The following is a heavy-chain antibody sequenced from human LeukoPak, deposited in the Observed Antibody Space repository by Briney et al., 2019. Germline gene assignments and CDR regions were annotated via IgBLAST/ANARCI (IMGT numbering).Heavy chain of an antibody. D-gene: IGHD2-2*02. J-gene: IGHJ4*02. Sequence: LSLTCTVSGDSTSSYYWSWIRQAPGKGLEWVSYISSSGSTIYYADSVKGRFTISRDNAKNSLYLQMNSLRAEDTAVYYCARKYCSSTSCYSDYWGQGTLVTVSS. CDR2: ISSSGSTI. CDR1: GDSTSSYY. CDR3: ARKYCSSTSCYSDY. V-gene: IGHV3-11*01.